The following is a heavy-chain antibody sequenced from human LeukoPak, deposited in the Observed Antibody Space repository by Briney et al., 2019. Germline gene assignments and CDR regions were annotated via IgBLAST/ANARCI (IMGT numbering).Heavy chain of an antibody. CDR3: ARQGYGSGSYYNVYGMDV. J-gene: IGHJ6*02. D-gene: IGHD3-10*01. CDR1: GSSISSSSYY. Sequence: SETLSLTCTVSGSSISSSSYYWGWIRQPPGKGLEWIGSIYYSGSTYYNPSLKSRVTISVDTSKNQFSLKLSSATAADTAVYYCARQGYGSGSYYNVYGMDVWGQGTTVTVSS. V-gene: IGHV4-39*01. CDR2: IYYSGST.